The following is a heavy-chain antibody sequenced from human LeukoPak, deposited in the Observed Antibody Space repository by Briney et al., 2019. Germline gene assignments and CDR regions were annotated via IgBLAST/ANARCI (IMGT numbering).Heavy chain of an antibody. Sequence: SETLSLTCAVYGGSLSGYYWSWIRQPPGKGLEWIGEINHSGSTNYNPSLKSRVTISVDTSKNQFSLKLSSVTAADTAVYYCARSRFRGYVLTFWGQGTLVTVSS. J-gene: IGHJ4*02. CDR2: INHSGST. D-gene: IGHD5-12*01. CDR3: ARSRFRGYVLTF. CDR1: GGSLSGYY. V-gene: IGHV4-34*01.